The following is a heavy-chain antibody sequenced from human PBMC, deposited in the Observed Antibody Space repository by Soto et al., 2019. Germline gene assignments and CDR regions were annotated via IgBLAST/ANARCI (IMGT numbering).Heavy chain of an antibody. CDR3: VKSGDNYNDLDY. CDR1: GVTLIDTD. CDR2: SSKSGAFA. V-gene: IGHV3-11*06. Sequence: GWSLRLSCTASGVTLIDTDMSCISLAPGNGLEWIGYSSKSGAFASYADSVKGRFSISRDNAKNSLYLQIKSLRGEDTGIYYCVKSGDNYNDLDYWGQATPVNVTS. J-gene: IGHJ4*02. D-gene: IGHD3-22*01.